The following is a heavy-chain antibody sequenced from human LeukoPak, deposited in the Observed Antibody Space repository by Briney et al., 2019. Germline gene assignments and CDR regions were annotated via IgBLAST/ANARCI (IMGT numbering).Heavy chain of an antibody. D-gene: IGHD1-26*01. CDR3: ARMYSGTSYYFDY. CDR2: FSYSGST. Sequence: SETLSLTCSVSGASISTYYWIWIRQPPAKGLEWMGFFSYSGSTKYNPSLKSRVTMSVDTSKNQFSLKLSSVTAADTAVYYCARMYSGTSYYFDYRGQGTLVTVSS. CDR1: GASISTYY. V-gene: IGHV4-59*01. J-gene: IGHJ4*02.